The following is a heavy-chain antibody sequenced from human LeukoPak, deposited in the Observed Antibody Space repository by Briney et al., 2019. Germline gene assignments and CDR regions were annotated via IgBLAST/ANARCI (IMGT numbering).Heavy chain of an antibody. V-gene: IGHV4-38-2*02. CDR1: GYSISSGYY. D-gene: IGHD2-15*01. CDR3: ASLGYCSGGSCYSRIPPYYYMDV. J-gene: IGHJ6*03. CDR2: IYHSGST. Sequence: SETLSLTCTVSGYSISSGYYWGWIRQPPGKGLEWIGSIYHSGSTYYNPSLKSRVTISLDTSNNQFSLKLSSVTAADTAVYYCASLGYCSGGSCYSRIPPYYYMDVWGKGTTVTVSS.